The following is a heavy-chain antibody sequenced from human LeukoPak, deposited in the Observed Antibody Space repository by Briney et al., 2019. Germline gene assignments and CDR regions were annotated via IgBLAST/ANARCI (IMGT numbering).Heavy chain of an antibody. CDR3: ARDDPNECTNGVCYSRFDY. V-gene: IGHV1-69*05. CDR2: IIPIFGTA. CDR1: GGTFSSYA. D-gene: IGHD2-8*01. Sequence: ASVKVSCKASGGTFSSYAISWVRQAPGQGPEWMGRIIPIFGTANYAQKFQGRVTITTDESTSTAYMELSSLRSEDTAVYYCARDDPNECTNGVCYSRFDYWGQGTLVTVSS. J-gene: IGHJ4*02.